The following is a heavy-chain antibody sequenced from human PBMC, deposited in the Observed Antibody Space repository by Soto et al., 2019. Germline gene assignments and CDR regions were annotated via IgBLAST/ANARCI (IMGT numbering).Heavy chain of an antibody. CDR1: GGSVSSGSYY. D-gene: IGHD3-9*01. J-gene: IGHJ6*02. Sequence: SETLSLTCTVSGGSVSSGSYYWSWIRQPPGKGLEWIGYIYYSGSTNYNPSLKSRVTISVDTSKNQFSLKLSSVTAADTAVYYCARDLFLGYDILTGYYKAPLSYYGMDVWGQGTTVTVSS. CDR2: IYYSGST. CDR3: ARDLFLGYDILTGYYKAPLSYYGMDV. V-gene: IGHV4-61*01.